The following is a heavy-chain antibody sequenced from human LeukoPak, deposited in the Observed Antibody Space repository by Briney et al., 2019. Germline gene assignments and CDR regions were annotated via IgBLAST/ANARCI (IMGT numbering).Heavy chain of an antibody. CDR2: INPNSGDT. CDR3: ARASLVISSVAARPRFLLY. CDR1: GYTFTGYY. V-gene: IGHV1-2*02. Sequence: ASVKVSCKASGYTFTGYYMHWVRQAPGQGLEWMGWINPNSGDTNYAQKFQGRVTMTRDTSISTAYMELSRLRSDDTAVYYCARASLVISSVAARPRFLLYWGQGTLVTVSS. D-gene: IGHD6-6*01. J-gene: IGHJ4*02.